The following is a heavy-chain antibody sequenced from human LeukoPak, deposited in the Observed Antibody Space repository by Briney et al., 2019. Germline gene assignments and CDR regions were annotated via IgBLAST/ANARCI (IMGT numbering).Heavy chain of an antibody. CDR2: GDQSGST. J-gene: IGHJ4*02. CDR1: DSSIRNNYL. CDR3: ASVGASHYGDGFFDY. D-gene: IGHD1-26*01. Sequence: SETLSLTCTVSDSSIRNNYLWGWIRQPPGKGLEWIGNGDQSGSTYYNPSLTSRATISLDTSKKQFSLKLTSVTAADTALYYCASVGASHYGDGFFDYWGQGTLVTVSS. V-gene: IGHV4-38-2*02.